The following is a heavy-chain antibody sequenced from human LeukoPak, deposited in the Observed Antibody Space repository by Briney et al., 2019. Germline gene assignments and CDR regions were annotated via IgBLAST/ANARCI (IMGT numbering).Heavy chain of an antibody. CDR3: ARNHDRDAFDN. D-gene: IGHD3-3*01. J-gene: IGHJ3*02. V-gene: IGHV4-4*07. CDR1: GGSISGYY. CDR2: GTT. Sequence: SETLSLTCSVSGGSISGYYWTWIRQPAGKGLGWIGSGTTNYNPSLKSRVTMSVDRSKNQLSLKLRSVTAADTAVYYCARNHDRDAFDNRGQGTLVTVSS.